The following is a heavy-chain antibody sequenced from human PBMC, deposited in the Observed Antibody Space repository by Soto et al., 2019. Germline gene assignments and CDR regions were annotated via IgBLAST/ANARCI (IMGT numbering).Heavy chain of an antibody. J-gene: IGHJ4*02. CDR2: IIPILGIA. CDR3: ARERGAGGENY. D-gene: IGHD3-16*01. V-gene: IGHV1-69*08. Sequence: QVQLVQSGAEVKKPGSSVKVSCKASGGTFSSYTISWVRQAPGQGLEWMGRIIPILGIANYAQKFQGRVTITADKATRTAYMELSSLRSEAAAGYYGARERGAGGENYWGQGTLVTVSS. CDR1: GGTFSSYT.